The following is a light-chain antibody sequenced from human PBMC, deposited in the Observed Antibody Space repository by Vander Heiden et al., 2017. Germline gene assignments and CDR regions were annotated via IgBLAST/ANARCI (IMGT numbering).Light chain of an antibody. CDR2: YAS. CDR3: QQGNKHPPLT. J-gene: IGKJ4*02. V-gene: IGKV6-21*02. CDR1: RGIGNY. Sequence: VMTQSLPFLSVTPGEKATITCQASRGIGNYLYWYQQKPDQAPKHLIKYASQTISGVPSRFSGSGSGTDFTITISSLEDEDAATYYCQQGNKHPPLTFGGGTKVEIK.